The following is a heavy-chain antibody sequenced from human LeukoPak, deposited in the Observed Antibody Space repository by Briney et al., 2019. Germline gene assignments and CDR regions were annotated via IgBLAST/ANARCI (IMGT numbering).Heavy chain of an antibody. CDR2: ISYDGSNK. J-gene: IGHJ4*02. Sequence: PGGSLRLSCAASGFTFSSYGMHWVRQAPGKGLEWVAVISYDGSNKYYADSVKGRFTISRDNSKNTLYLQMNSLRAEDTAVYYCASSYGGYYFDYWGQGTLVTVSS. CDR3: ASSYGGYYFDY. D-gene: IGHD5-18*01. V-gene: IGHV3-30*03. CDR1: GFTFSSYG.